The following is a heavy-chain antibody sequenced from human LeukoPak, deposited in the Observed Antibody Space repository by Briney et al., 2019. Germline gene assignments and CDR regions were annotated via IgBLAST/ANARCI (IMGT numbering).Heavy chain of an antibody. CDR1: GGSTRGYY. CDR2: FYTSENT. D-gene: IGHD2-15*01. V-gene: IGHV4-4*07. Sequence: SETLSLTCTVSGGSTRGYYWSWIRQPAGKGLEWIGRFYTSENTNYNPSFKSRVTMSLDMSNNVFSLRMSSVTAADTAVYYCARDLGTDCSSGSCYDHGYFDHWGQGILVTVSS. J-gene: IGHJ4*02. CDR3: ARDLGTDCSSGSCYDHGYFDH.